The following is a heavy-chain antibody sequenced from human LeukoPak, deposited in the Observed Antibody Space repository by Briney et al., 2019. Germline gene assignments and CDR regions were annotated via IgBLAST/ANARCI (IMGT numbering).Heavy chain of an antibody. CDR3: ARADMATVFDF. Sequence: SETLSLTCTVSGGSISSGADYWSWIRQHPGKGLEWIGYISYSGSTYYNPSLKTRLTISVDTSKNQFSLKLDSVTAADTALYYCARADMATVFDFWGLGTLVTVSS. V-gene: IGHV4-31*03. CDR1: GGSISSGADY. CDR2: ISYSGST. D-gene: IGHD5-24*01. J-gene: IGHJ4*02.